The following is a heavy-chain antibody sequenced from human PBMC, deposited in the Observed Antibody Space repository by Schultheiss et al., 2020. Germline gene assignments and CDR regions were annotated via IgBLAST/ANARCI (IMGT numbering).Heavy chain of an antibody. CDR2: IYYSGST. CDR1: GFTFSTYT. Sequence: GSLRLSCAASGFTFSTYTMSWIRQPPGKGLEWIGYIYYSGSTYYNPSLKSRVTISVDTSKNQFSLKLSSVTAADTAVYYCARVLHCSSTSCYKRDWFDPWGQGTLVTVSS. J-gene: IGHJ5*02. V-gene: IGHV4-59*12. D-gene: IGHD2-2*01. CDR3: ARVLHCSSTSCYKRDWFDP.